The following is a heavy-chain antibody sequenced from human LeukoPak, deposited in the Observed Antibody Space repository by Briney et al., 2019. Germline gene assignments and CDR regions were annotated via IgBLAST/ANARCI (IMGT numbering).Heavy chain of an antibody. CDR1: GGTFSSYA. Sequence: GASVKVSCKASGGTFSSYAISWVRQAPGQGLEWMGGIIPIFGTANYAQKFQGRVTITADESTSTAYMELSSLRSEDTAVYYCASEYYGSGSYSAFDIWGQGAMVTVSS. D-gene: IGHD3-10*01. V-gene: IGHV1-69*13. J-gene: IGHJ3*02. CDR3: ASEYYGSGSYSAFDI. CDR2: IIPIFGTA.